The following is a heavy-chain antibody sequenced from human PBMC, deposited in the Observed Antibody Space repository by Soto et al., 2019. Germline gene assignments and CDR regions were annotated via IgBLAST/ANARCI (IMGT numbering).Heavy chain of an antibody. V-gene: IGHV4-38-2*01. CDR1: GYSISSGCY. J-gene: IGHJ5*02. CDR2: IYHSGST. D-gene: IGHD3-3*01. Sequence: SETLSLTCAVSGYSISSGCYWGWIRQPPGKGLEWIGSIYHSGSTYYNPSLKSRVTISVDTSKNQFSLKLSSVTAADTAVYYCARVAVFSFFGEYGENWFDPWGQGTLVTVPS. CDR3: ARVAVFSFFGEYGENWFDP.